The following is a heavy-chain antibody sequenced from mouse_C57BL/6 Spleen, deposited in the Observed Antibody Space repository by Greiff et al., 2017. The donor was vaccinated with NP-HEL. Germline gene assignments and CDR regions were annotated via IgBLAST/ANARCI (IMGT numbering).Heavy chain of an antibody. J-gene: IGHJ3*01. V-gene: IGHV1-82*01. CDR1: GYAFSSSW. CDR3: ATAQATLFAY. Sequence: VQLQESGPELVKPGASVKISCKASGYAFSSSWMNWVKQRPGKGLEWIGRIYPGDGDTNYNGKFKGKATLTADKSSSTAYMQLSSLTSEDSAVYFCATAQATLFAYWGQGTLVTVSA. D-gene: IGHD3-2*02. CDR2: IYPGDGDT.